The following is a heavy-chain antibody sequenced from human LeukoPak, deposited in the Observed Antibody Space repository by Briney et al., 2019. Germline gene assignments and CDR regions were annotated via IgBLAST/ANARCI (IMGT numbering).Heavy chain of an antibody. J-gene: IGHJ4*02. CDR2: IWYDGSNK. CDR1: GFSFSSYG. CDR3: VKDRATSYFDY. V-gene: IGHV3-33*06. D-gene: IGHD5-12*01. Sequence: GGSLRLSCAASGFSFSSYGMHWVRQAPGKGLEWVAVIWYDGSNKYYADSVKGRFTISRDNSKNTLYLQMNSLRAKDTAVYYCVKDRATSYFDYWGQGTLVTVSS.